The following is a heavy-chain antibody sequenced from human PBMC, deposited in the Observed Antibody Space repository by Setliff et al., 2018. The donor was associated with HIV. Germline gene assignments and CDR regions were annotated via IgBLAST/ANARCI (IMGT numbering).Heavy chain of an antibody. CDR3: AHRRGYYDSSGYYIVGAFDV. J-gene: IGHJ3*01. CDR1: GFSLTTTGGG. Sequence: SGPTLVNPTQTLTLTCKFSGFSLTTTGGGVGWVRQPPGKALEWLAAIYWDDDKRYSPSLKSRLTITKDTSKNQVVLTMTTMDPVDTGTYYCAHRRGYYDSSGYYIVGAFDVWGQGTQVTVSS. D-gene: IGHD3-22*01. V-gene: IGHV2-5*02. CDR2: IYWDDDK.